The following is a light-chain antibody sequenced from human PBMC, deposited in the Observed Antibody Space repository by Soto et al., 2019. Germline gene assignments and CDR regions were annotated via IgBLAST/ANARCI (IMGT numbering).Light chain of an antibody. CDR3: QQYGGSPLIT. CDR1: QSVSSRF. CDR2: AAS. Sequence: VLTQSPGTLSLSPGERATLSCRASQSVSSRFFAWYQQKPGQAPRLLIYAASYRATGIPDRFSGSGSGTDFALTISRLQPEDFAVYYCQQYGGSPLITSGQGTRLEVK. J-gene: IGKJ5*01. V-gene: IGKV3-20*01.